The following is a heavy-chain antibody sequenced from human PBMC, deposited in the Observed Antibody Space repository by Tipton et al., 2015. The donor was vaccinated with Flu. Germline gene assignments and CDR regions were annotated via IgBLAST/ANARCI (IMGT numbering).Heavy chain of an antibody. D-gene: IGHD1-1*01. Sequence: QLVQSGGEVKKPGASVKVSCKASGYSFSNFGISWVRQAPGRGLEWMAWVSAYSGDTIYARNFQGRVTLNTDTSTRTAYMEVRSLRSDDTAVYYCANWNVRFDPFPFHFDNWGQGTLVAVSS. CDR3: ANWNVRFDPFPFHFDN. CDR2: VSAYSGDT. J-gene: IGHJ4*02. V-gene: IGHV1-18*01. CDR1: GYSFSNFG.